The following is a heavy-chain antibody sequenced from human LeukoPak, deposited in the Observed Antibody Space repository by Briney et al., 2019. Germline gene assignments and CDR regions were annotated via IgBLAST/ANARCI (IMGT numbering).Heavy chain of an antibody. CDR2: ISWNSGSI. Sequence: GGSLRLSCAASGFTFDDYAMHWVRQAPGKGLEWVSGISWNSGSIGYADPVKGRFTISRDNAKNSLYLQMNSLRAEDTALYYRAKAKYCSSTSCYHFDYWGQGTLVTVSS. J-gene: IGHJ4*02. CDR3: AKAKYCSSTSCYHFDY. D-gene: IGHD2-2*01. CDR1: GFTFDDYA. V-gene: IGHV3-9*01.